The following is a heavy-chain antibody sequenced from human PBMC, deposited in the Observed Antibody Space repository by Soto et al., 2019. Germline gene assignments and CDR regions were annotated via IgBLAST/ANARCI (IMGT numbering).Heavy chain of an antibody. CDR2: INWSGNSI. V-gene: IGHV3-9*01. D-gene: IGHD3-22*01. CDR1: GFTFDDYA. Sequence: GGSLRLSCAVSGFTFDDYAMHWVRQAPGKGLEWVSGINWSGNSIGYADSVKGRFTISRDNAKNSLYLQMNSLRADDTALYYCVKDIGSEYYDSNNNFDYWGQGTLVTVSS. J-gene: IGHJ4*02. CDR3: VKDIGSEYYDSNNNFDY.